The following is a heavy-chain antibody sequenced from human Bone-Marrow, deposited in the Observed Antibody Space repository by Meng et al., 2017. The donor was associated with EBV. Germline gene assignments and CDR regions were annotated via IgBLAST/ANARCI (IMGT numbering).Heavy chain of an antibody. J-gene: IGHJ4*02. CDR2: TSRLFGPA. D-gene: IGHD5-24*01. Sequence: QGELLQSWAAVKKSVSSVKASCNGCGGSFSRSGVVWVPQAPGLGLEWMGGTSRLFGPAKLARKFQGRVTVTADESTNTAYMELSSLTSEDTAVYFCARPDDYNFKGFYHWGQGTLVTVSS. V-gene: IGHV1-69*01. CDR3: ARPDDYNFKGFYH. CDR1: GGSFSRSG.